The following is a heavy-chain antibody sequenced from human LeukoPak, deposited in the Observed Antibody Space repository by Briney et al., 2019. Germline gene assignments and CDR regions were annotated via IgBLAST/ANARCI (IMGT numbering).Heavy chain of an antibody. Sequence: KAGGSLRLSCAASGFTFSSYAMSWVRQAPGKGLEWVSSISSSSSYIYYADSVKGRFTISRDNAKNSLYLQMNSLRAEDTAVYYCARVRGDWYLDYWGRGTLVTVSS. CDR3: ARVRGDWYLDY. D-gene: IGHD2-21*02. CDR1: GFTFSSYA. CDR2: ISSSSSYI. J-gene: IGHJ4*02. V-gene: IGHV3-21*01.